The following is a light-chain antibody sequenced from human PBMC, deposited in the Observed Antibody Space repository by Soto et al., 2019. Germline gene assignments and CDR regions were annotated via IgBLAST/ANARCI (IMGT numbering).Light chain of an antibody. V-gene: IGLV2-11*01. Sequence: QSVLTQPRSVSGSPGQSVTISCTGTSSDVGGYNYVSWYQQHPGKAPKLMIYDVSKRPSGVPDRFSGSKSGNTASLTISGLQAEYEADYYCCSYAGIVSYVFVTGTKVTVL. CDR2: DVS. J-gene: IGLJ1*01. CDR1: SSDVGGYNY. CDR3: CSYAGIVSYV.